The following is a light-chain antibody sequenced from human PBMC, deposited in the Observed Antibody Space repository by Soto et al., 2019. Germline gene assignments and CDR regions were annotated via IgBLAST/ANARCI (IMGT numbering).Light chain of an antibody. CDR2: SNN. CDR3: AAWDDILSGNV. CDR1: SSNVGSNT. J-gene: IGLJ1*01. V-gene: IGLV1-44*01. Sequence: QAVVTQPPSASGTPGQTVTISCSGSSSNVGSNTVNWYQQLPGTAPKLLIFSNNQRPSRVPDRFSGSTSGTSASLAISGLQSEDEADYYCAAWDDILSGNVFGTGTKVTVL.